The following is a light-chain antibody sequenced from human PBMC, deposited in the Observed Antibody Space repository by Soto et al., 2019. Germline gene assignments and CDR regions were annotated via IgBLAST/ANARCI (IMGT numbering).Light chain of an antibody. Sequence: QSALTQPASVSGSPGQSITISCTGTSSDVGGYNYVSWYQQHPGKAPKLIIYEVSNRPSGVSSRFSGSKSVNTASLTISGLQAEDEADYYCSSYTSSSTRVFGGGTKLTVL. CDR2: EVS. V-gene: IGLV2-14*01. J-gene: IGLJ3*02. CDR1: SSDVGGYNY. CDR3: SSYTSSSTRV.